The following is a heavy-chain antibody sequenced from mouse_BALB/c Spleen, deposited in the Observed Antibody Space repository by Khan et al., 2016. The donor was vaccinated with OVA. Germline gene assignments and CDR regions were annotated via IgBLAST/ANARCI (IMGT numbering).Heavy chain of an antibody. Sequence: EVELVEPGGGLVEPGGSLKLSCAASGFTFSSFVMSWVRQTPEKRLAWVATISSSATYTYSPDSVKGRFTISRDNAKNTLYLQMNSLSSDDTAIYYCTNGNYGSVAYWGPGTLVTVST. CDR3: TNGNYGSVAY. CDR2: ISSSATYT. J-gene: IGHJ3*01. V-gene: IGHV5-9-1*01. CDR1: GFTFSSFV. D-gene: IGHD2-1*01.